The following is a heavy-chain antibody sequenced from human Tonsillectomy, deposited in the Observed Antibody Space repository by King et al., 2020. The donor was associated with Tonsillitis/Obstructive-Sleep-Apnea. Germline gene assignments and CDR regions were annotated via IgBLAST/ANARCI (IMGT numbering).Heavy chain of an antibody. CDR3: AKGDDYGDYEYYMDV. CDR2: ISGSGGST. V-gene: IGHV3-23*04. D-gene: IGHD4-17*01. Sequence: VQLVESGGGLVQPGGSLRLSCAASGFTFSSYAMSWVRQAPGKGLEWVSAISGSGGSTYYADSVKGRFTISRDNSKNTLYLQMKSLGAEDPAVYYWAKGDDYGDYEYYMDVWGKGTTVTVSS. CDR1: GFTFSSYA. J-gene: IGHJ6*03.